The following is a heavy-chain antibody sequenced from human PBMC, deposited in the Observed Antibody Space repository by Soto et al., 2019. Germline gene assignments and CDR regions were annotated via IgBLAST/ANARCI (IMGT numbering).Heavy chain of an antibody. CDR3: ARGIKYGDSSRWFVP. J-gene: IGHJ5*02. V-gene: IGHV1-8*01. CDR2: MNPNSGNT. CDR1: GYTFTSYD. Sequence: ASVKVSCKASGYTFTSYDINWVRQATGQGLEGMGWMNPNSGNTGYAQKFQGRVTMTRNTSISTAYMELSSLRSEDTAVYYCARGIKYGDSSRWFVPPGQRDLVSVSS. D-gene: IGHD4-17*01.